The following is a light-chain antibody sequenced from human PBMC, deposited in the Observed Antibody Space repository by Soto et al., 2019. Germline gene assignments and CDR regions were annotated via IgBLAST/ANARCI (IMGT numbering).Light chain of an antibody. CDR2: DAS. CDR1: QDIRNY. V-gene: IGKV1-9*01. J-gene: IGKJ4*01. Sequence: SPSSLSASVGDRVTVTCRASQDIRNYLAWYQQKPGKAPKLLICDASTLYSGVPSRFSGSGSGTDFTLTISGLQPEEFAAYYCQQLRSYPSTFGGGTKVDIK. CDR3: QQLRSYPST.